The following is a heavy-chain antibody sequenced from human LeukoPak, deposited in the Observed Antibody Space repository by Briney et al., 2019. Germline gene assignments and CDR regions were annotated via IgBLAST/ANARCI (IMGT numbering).Heavy chain of an antibody. V-gene: IGHV3-7*03. CDR1: GFTFSNYW. Sequence: GSLTLSCAASGFTFSNYWMTWVRQVPGKGLEWVAHIKEDGSERYHVDSVKGRFTISRDNAKDSLYLQMNILRADDTAVYYCARGGALFIGYWGQGTLVTVSS. J-gene: IGHJ4*02. D-gene: IGHD3-16*02. CDR3: ARGGALFIGY. CDR2: IKEDGSER.